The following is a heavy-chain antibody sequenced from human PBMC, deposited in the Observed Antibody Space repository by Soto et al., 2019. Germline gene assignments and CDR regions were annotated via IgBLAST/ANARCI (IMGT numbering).Heavy chain of an antibody. CDR2: INTDRSHT. CDR3: VRDGHCITSSCYGNCFDS. Sequence: VGSLRLSCAASGFTFSSYWMHWVRQVPGKGLVWVSRINTDRSHTFYADSVEGRFTISRDNARNTLYLEMNSLRAEDTAVYYCVRDGHCITSSCYGNCFDSCGQRTLVTVSS. J-gene: IGHJ5*01. V-gene: IGHV3-74*01. D-gene: IGHD2-2*01. CDR1: GFTFSSYW.